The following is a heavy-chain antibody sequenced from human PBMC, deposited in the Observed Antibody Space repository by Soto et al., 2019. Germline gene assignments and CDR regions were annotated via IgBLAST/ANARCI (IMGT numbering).Heavy chain of an antibody. V-gene: IGHV4-34*01. CDR1: GGSFSGYY. CDR3: ARDGGYSHGHSPGYYYGMDV. Sequence: SETLSLTCAVYGGSFSGYYWSWIRQPPGKGLEWIGEINHSGSTNYNPSLKSRVTISVDTSKNQFSLKLSSVTAADTAVYYCARDGGYSHGHSPGYYYGMDVWGQGTTVTVSS. J-gene: IGHJ6*02. CDR2: INHSGST. D-gene: IGHD5-18*01.